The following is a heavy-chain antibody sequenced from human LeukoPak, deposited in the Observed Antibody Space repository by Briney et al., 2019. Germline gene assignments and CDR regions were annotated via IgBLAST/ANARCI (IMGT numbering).Heavy chain of an antibody. CDR1: GFTFSSYG. Sequence: GGSLRLSCAGSGFTFSSYGMSWVRQAPGKGLERVSAISGSPPGTYYADSVKGRFTISRDNSKNTLYLQMNSLKGEDTAIYYCAKRQRLVKVYYGMDVWGRGTTVTVSS. D-gene: IGHD6-13*01. V-gene: IGHV3-23*01. CDR2: ISGSPPGT. J-gene: IGHJ6*02. CDR3: AKRQRLVKVYYGMDV.